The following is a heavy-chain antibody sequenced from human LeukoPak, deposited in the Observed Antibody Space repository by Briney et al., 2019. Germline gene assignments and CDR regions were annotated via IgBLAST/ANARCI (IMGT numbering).Heavy chain of an antibody. V-gene: IGHV3-23*01. CDR2: ISNSGDST. Sequence: HPGGSLRLSCAASGFTFSTYAMSWVRQAPGEGLQWVSGISNSGDSTYYLDSVKGRFTISRDNSKNTLYLQMNSLRAEDTAVYYCAKGGSYLFDYWGQGTLVTVSS. J-gene: IGHJ4*02. D-gene: IGHD1-26*01. CDR3: AKGGSYLFDY. CDR1: GFTFSTYA.